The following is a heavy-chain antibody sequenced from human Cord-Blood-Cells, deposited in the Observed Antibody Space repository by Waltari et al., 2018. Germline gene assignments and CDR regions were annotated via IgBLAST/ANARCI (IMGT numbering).Heavy chain of an antibody. CDR3: ARGNYMDV. J-gene: IGHJ6*03. CDR1: GYSLSSGYY. V-gene: IGHV4-38-2*02. Sequence: QVQLQESGPGLVKPSETLSLTCTVSGYSLSSGYYWGWIRQPPGKGLEWIGSIYHSGSTYYNPSLKSRVTISVDTSKNQFSLKLISVTAADTAVYYCARGNYMDVWGKGTTVTVSS. CDR2: IYHSGST.